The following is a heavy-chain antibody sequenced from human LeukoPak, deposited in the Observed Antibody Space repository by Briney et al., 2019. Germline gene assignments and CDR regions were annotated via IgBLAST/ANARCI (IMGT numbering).Heavy chain of an antibody. CDR2: IYYSGNT. J-gene: IGHJ4*02. CDR3: ARTSTYYDFWSGYRDFDF. V-gene: IGHV4-30-4*08. CDR1: GGSISSGNYY. D-gene: IGHD3-3*01. Sequence: PSQTLSLTCTVSGGSISSGNYYWSWIRQPPGKGLEWIGYIYYSGNTYYNPSLKSRVTISVDTSKNQFSLKLSSVTAADTAVYFCARTSTYYDFWSGYRDFDFWGQGTLVTVSS.